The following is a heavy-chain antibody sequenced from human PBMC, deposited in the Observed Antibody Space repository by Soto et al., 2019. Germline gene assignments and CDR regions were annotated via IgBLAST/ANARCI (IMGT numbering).Heavy chain of an antibody. Sequence: ASVKVSCKASGYTFTGYYMHWVRQAPGQGLEWMGWISTYNGNTNYTNYAQKLQGRVTMTTDTSTSTAHMELRSLRSDDTAVYYCARDPYGSGSPDNWFDPWGQGTLVTVSS. D-gene: IGHD3-10*01. CDR3: ARDPYGSGSPDNWFDP. V-gene: IGHV1-18*04. CDR1: GYTFTGYY. J-gene: IGHJ5*02. CDR2: ISTYNGNTNYT.